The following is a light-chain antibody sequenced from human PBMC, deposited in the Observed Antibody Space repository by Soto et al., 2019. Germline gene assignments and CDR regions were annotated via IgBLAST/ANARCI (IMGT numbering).Light chain of an antibody. CDR3: SSYAGSNNLV. CDR2: EVS. Sequence: QSALTQPPSASGSPGQSVTISCTGTSSDVGGYNYVSWYQQHPGKAPKLMIYEVSKRPSGVPDRFSGSKSGNTASLTVSGLQAEYAADYYGSSYAGSNNLVFCGGTKLTVL. J-gene: IGLJ2*01. CDR1: SSDVGGYNY. V-gene: IGLV2-8*01.